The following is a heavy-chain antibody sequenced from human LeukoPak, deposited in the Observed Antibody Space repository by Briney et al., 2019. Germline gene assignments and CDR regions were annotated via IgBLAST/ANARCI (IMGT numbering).Heavy chain of an antibody. CDR2: IYYSGST. CDR1: GGSIGSSSYY. D-gene: IGHD4-17*01. Sequence: SETLSLTCTVSGGSIGSSSYYWGWIRQPPGKGLEWIGSIYYSGSTYYNPSLKSRVTISVDTSKNQFSLKLSSVTAADTAVYYCARDLNGDTQTFDYWGQGTLVTVSS. V-gene: IGHV4-39*07. J-gene: IGHJ4*02. CDR3: ARDLNGDTQTFDY.